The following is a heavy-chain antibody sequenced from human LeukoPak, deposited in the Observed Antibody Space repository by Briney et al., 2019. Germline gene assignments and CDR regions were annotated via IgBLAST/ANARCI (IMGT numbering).Heavy chain of an antibody. V-gene: IGHV1-69*04. CDR1: GGTSNSHA. D-gene: IGHD3-22*01. Sequence: SVKVSCKASGGTSNSHAISWVRQAPGQGLEWMGRIIPNLGTTNRAQNFQDRVTLTADKSTNTAYMELTSLTSEATAVFYCATQNDGGGYHWGDFFASWGKGPRVT. CDR3: ATQNDGGGYHWGDFFAS. CDR2: IIPNLGTT. J-gene: IGHJ4*02.